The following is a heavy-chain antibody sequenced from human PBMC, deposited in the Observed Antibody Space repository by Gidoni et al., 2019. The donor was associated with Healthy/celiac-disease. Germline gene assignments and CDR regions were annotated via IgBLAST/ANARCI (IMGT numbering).Heavy chain of an antibody. CDR3: ARGLGDIVVVPAATDAFDI. CDR1: GFTFSSYG. D-gene: IGHD2-2*01. J-gene: IGHJ3*02. V-gene: IGHV3-33*01. CDR2: IWYDGSNK. Sequence: QVQLVESGGGVVQPGRSLRLSCAASGFTFSSYGMHWVRQAPGKGLEWVAVIWYDGSNKYYADSVKGRFTISRDNSKNTLYLQMNSLRAEDTAVYYCARGLGDIVVVPAATDAFDIWGQGTMVTVSS.